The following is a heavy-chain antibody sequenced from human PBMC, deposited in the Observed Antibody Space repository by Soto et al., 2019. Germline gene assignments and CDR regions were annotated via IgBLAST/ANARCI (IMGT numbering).Heavy chain of an antibody. Sequence: GGSPRISCAACGFTFYNYAMNWVRQEPGKGLEWVATISNTGGSTYYADSVKGRFTISRDNSKNTLYLQMNSLRVEDTAVYYCAKDRLAGNFDYWGQGTLVTVSS. CDR1: GFTFYNYA. CDR2: ISNTGGST. CDR3: AKDRLAGNFDY. V-gene: IGHV3-23*01. J-gene: IGHJ4*02.